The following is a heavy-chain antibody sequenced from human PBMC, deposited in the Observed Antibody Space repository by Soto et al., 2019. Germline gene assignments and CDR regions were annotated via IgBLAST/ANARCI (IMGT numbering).Heavy chain of an antibody. CDR1: GFTFSSYG. CDR3: AKGPAIVLVPAAMNYYYGMDV. D-gene: IGHD2-2*01. Sequence: QVQLVESGGGVVQPGRSLRLSCAASGFTFSSYGMHWVRQAPGEGLEWVALISYDGSNKYYADSVKGRFTISRDYSKNTLYLQMNSLRAEDTAVYYCAKGPAIVLVPAAMNYYYGMDVWCQGTTVTVSS. J-gene: IGHJ6*02. V-gene: IGHV3-30*18. CDR2: ISYDGSNK.